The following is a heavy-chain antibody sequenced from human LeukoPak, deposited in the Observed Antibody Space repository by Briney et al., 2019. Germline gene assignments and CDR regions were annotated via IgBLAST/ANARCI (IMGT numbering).Heavy chain of an antibody. Sequence: GGSLRLSCAASGFTFSSYWMSWVRQAPGKGLEWVANIKQDGSEKYYVDSVKGRFTISRDNAKNSLYLQMNSLRAEDTAVYYCAREMPQLWLLYYFDYWGQGTLVTVSS. CDR3: AREMPQLWLLYYFDY. D-gene: IGHD5-18*01. CDR1: GFTFSSYW. J-gene: IGHJ4*02. CDR2: IKQDGSEK. V-gene: IGHV3-7*03.